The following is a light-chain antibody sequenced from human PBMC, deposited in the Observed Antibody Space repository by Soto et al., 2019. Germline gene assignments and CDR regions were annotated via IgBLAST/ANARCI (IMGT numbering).Light chain of an antibody. CDR2: GAS. CDR1: QSVSSSY. V-gene: IGKV3-20*01. Sequence: EIVLTQSPGTLSLSPGERATLSCRASQSVSSSYLAWYHQKPGQAPRLLIYGASSRATGIPDRFSGSGSGTVFTLTISRLEPEDFAVYYCQQYGSSPGTFGQGTKVEIK. J-gene: IGKJ1*01. CDR3: QQYGSSPGT.